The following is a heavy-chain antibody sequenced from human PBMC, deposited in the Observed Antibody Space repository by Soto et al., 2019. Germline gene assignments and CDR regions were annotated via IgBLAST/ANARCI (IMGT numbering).Heavy chain of an antibody. CDR2: VSGSGGTT. CDR1: GFTFSSSG. V-gene: IGHV3-23*01. J-gene: IGHJ5*02. D-gene: IGHD6-19*01. CDR3: ARCTVDTIVTSGWCHYLDP. Sequence: EVQLLDSGGGLVQPGGSLRLSCAASGFTFSSSGMSWVRQAPGKGLEWVSAVSGSGGTTYYADSVRGRFTISRDNSKNTRYLQMNSLRAEDTAIYFCARCTVDTIVTSGWCHYLDPWGQGTLVTVSS.